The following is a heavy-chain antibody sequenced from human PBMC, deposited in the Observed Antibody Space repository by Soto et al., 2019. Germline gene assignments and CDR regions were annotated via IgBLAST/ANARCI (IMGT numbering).Heavy chain of an antibody. CDR3: AKDIGYSYSYYYYGMDV. CDR2: ISYDGSNK. D-gene: IGHD5-18*01. V-gene: IGHV3-30*18. CDR1: GFTFSSYG. Sequence: PGGSLRLSCAASGFTFSSYGMHWVRQAPGKGLEWVAVISYDGSNKYYADSVKGRFTISRDNSKSTLYLQMNSLRAEDTAVYYCAKDIGYSYSYYYYGMDVWGQGTTVTVSS. J-gene: IGHJ6*02.